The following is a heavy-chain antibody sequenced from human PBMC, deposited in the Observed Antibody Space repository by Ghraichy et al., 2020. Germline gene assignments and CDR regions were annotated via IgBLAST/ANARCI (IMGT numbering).Heavy chain of an antibody. J-gene: IGHJ4*02. V-gene: IGHV3-30*18. Sequence: GGSLRLSCAASGFTFSNYGMHWVRQAPGKGLEWVAVISYDGSNKYYADSVKGRFTISRDNSKNTLYLQMNSLRAEDTAMYYCAKILEGITVFGVPVDCWGQGTLVTVSS. CDR2: ISYDGSNK. D-gene: IGHD3-3*01. CDR1: GFTFSNYG. CDR3: AKILEGITVFGVPVDC.